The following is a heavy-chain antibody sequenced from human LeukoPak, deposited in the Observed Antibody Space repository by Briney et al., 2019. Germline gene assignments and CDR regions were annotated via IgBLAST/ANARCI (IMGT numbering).Heavy chain of an antibody. CDR2: IYYSGST. CDR3: ARQRLLWFGESNSGFDY. Sequence: SETLSLTCTVSGGSISTYYWNWIRQTTGKGLEWIGYIYYSGSTNYNPSLKSRVTISVDTFKNQFSLKLSSVTAADTAVYYCARQRLLWFGESNSGFDYWGQGTLVTVSS. V-gene: IGHV4-59*08. J-gene: IGHJ4*02. D-gene: IGHD3-10*01. CDR1: GGSISTYY.